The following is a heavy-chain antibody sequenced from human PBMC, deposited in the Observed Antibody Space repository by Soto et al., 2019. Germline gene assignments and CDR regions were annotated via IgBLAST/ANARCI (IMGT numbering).Heavy chain of an antibody. CDR3: ARVRSYYDILTGFSRGHGMDV. D-gene: IGHD3-9*01. CDR2: ISSSGSTI. V-gene: IGHV3-48*03. CDR1: GFTFSSYE. Sequence: EVQLVESGGGLVQPGGSLRLSCAASGFTFSSYEMNWVRQAPGKGLEWVSYISSSGSTIYYADSVKGRFTISRDNAKNSRYLQMNSLRAEDTAVYYCARVRSYYDILTGFSRGHGMDVWGQGTTVTVSS. J-gene: IGHJ6*02.